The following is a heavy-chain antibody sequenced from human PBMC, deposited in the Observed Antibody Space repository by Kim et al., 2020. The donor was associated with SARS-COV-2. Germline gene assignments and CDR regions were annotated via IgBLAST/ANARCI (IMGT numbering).Heavy chain of an antibody. Sequence: GGSLRLSCAASGFTFSDYYMSWIRQAPGKGLEWVSYISSSSSCTNYADSVKGRFTISRDNAKNSLYLQMNSLRAEDTAVYYCARLDSSGYYSVYFQHWGQGTLVTVSS. CDR3: ARLDSSGYYSVYFQH. CDR2: ISSSSSCT. CDR1: GFTFSDYY. J-gene: IGHJ1*01. V-gene: IGHV3-11*03. D-gene: IGHD3-22*01.